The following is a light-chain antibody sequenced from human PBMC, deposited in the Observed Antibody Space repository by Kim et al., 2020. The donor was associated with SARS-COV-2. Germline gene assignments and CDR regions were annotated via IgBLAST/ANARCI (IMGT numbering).Light chain of an antibody. CDR1: ALPKQF. CDR3: QSSDSSGPGWV. J-gene: IGLJ3*02. V-gene: IGLV3-25*03. Sequence: SYELTQPPSVSVSPGQTARITCSGDALPKQFAYWYQQRPGQAPMLLIYKDDERPSGIPERFSGSTSGTTVTLTISGVQAEDEADYYCQSSDSSGPGWVFGGGTKVTVL. CDR2: KDD.